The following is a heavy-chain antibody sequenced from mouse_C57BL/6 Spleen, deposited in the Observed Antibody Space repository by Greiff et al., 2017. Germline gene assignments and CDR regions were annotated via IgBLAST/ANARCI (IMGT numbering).Heavy chain of an antibody. J-gene: IGHJ2*01. CDR3: AREFYGFDY. V-gene: IGHV1-72*01. D-gene: IGHD2-2*01. Sequence: VQLQESGPELVKPGASVKMSCKASGYTFTDYNMHWVKQSHGKSLEWIGRIDPNSGGTKYNEKFKSKATLTVDKPSSTAYMQLSSLTSEDSAVYYCAREFYGFDYWGQGTTLTVSS. CDR2: IDPNSGGT. CDR1: GYTFTDYN.